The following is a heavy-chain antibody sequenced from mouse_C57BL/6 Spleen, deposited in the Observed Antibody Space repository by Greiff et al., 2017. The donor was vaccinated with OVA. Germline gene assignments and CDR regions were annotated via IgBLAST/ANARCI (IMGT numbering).Heavy chain of an antibody. V-gene: IGHV3-6*01. CDR1: GYSITSGYY. CDR3: ARGVYYDWFAY. J-gene: IGHJ3*01. Sequence: DVKLQESGPGLVKPSQSLSLTCSVTGYSITSGYYWNWIRQFPGNKLEWMGYISYDGSNNYNPSLKNRISITRDTSKNQFFLKLNSVTTEDTATYYCARGVYYDWFAYWGQGTLVTVSA. D-gene: IGHD2-4*01. CDR2: ISYDGSN.